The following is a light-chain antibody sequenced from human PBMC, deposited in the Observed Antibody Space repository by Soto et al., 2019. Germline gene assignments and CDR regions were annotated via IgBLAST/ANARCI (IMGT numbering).Light chain of an antibody. CDR3: QQGNTFPPLT. V-gene: IGKV1-12*01. Sequence: DIQMTQSPFSVSAFVGDRVTITCRASQGISNWLAWYQQKPGRAPKLLIYGASSLQSGVPSRFSGSGSGTYFTLTISGLQPEVFATYLCQQGNTFPPLTFGGGTRVDLK. J-gene: IGKJ4*01. CDR2: GAS. CDR1: QGISNW.